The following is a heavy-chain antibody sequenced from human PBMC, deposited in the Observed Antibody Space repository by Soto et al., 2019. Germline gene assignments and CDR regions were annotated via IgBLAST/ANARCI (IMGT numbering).Heavy chain of an antibody. CDR2: ISAYNGNT. V-gene: IGHV1-18*01. CDR1: GYTFTSYG. CDR3: ARGRAYCSGGSCYEYYFDY. D-gene: IGHD2-15*01. J-gene: IGHJ4*02. Sequence: ASVKVSCKESGYTFTSYGISWVRQATRQGLEWMGWISAYNGNTNYAQKLQGRVTMTTDTSTSTAYMELRSLRSDDTAVYYCARGRAYCSGGSCYEYYFDYWGQGTLVTVSS.